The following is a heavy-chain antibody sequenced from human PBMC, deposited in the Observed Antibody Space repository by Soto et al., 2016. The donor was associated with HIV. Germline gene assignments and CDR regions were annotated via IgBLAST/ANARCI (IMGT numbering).Heavy chain of an antibody. D-gene: IGHD6-19*01. CDR1: GFTFDAYA. CDR3: VKDNSGWYYFDH. J-gene: IGHJ4*02. V-gene: IGHV3-9*01. Sequence: EVQLVESGGGLVQPGRSLRLSCAASGFTFDAYAMHWVRQAPGKGLEWVSGISWNSGTIGYADSVKGRFTISRDNAKNSLYLQMDSLRPEDTAFYYCVKDNSGWYYFDHWGQGTMVVVSS. CDR2: ISWNSGTI.